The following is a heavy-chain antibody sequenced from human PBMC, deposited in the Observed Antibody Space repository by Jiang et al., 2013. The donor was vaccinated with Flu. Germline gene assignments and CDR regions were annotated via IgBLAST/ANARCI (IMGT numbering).Heavy chain of an antibody. Sequence: GAEVKKPGSSVKVSCKASGGTFSSYAISWVRQAPGQGLEWMGGIIPIFGTANYAQKFQGRVTITADKSTSTAYMELSSLRSEDTAVYYCARGGLTDYDSSGYEPFDYWGQGTLVTVSS. CDR1: GGTFSSYA. D-gene: IGHD3-22*01. CDR2: IIPIFGTA. V-gene: IGHV1-69*06. CDR3: ARGGLTDYDSSGYEPFDY. J-gene: IGHJ4*02.